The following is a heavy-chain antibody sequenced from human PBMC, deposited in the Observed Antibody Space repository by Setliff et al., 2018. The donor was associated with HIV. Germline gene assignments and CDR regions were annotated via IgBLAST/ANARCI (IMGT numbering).Heavy chain of an antibody. V-gene: IGHV4-4*09. Sequence: PSETLSLTCTVSGGPISSYYRSWIRQPPGKGLEWIGYIYTSGSTNYNPSLKSRVTISVDTSKNQFSLKLSSVTAADTAVYYCASRRAAMWRGLFVGFENWGQGTLVTVSS. CDR1: GGPISSYY. J-gene: IGHJ4*02. D-gene: IGHD1-26*01. CDR3: ASRRAAMWRGLFVGFEN. CDR2: IYTSGST.